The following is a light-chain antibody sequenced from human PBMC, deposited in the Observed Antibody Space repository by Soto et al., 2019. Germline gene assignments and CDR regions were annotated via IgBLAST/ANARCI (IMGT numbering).Light chain of an antibody. J-gene: IGLJ2*01. CDR3: SSYAGSNIVV. CDR2: EVS. CDR1: SSDVGGYNF. Sequence: QSALTQPPSASGSPGQSVTISCTGTSSDVGGYNFVSWYQQHPGKAPKLMIYEVSERASGVPDRFSGSKSGNTASLTVSGLQAEYEAEDYCSSYAGSNIVVFGGGTKLTVL. V-gene: IGLV2-8*01.